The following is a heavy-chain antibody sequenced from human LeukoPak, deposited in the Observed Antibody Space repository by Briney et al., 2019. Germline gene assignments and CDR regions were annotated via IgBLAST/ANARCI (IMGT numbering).Heavy chain of an antibody. CDR3: ARAKDYYYGSGSYSYDAFDI. CDR2: INHSGST. D-gene: IGHD3-10*01. Sequence: SETLSLTCAVYGGSFSGYYWSWIRQPPGKGLEWIGEINHSGSTNYNPSLKSRVTISVDMSKNQFSLKLSSVTAADTAVYNCARAKDYYYGSGSYSYDAFDIWGQGTMVTVSS. CDR1: GGSFSGYY. J-gene: IGHJ3*02. V-gene: IGHV4-34*01.